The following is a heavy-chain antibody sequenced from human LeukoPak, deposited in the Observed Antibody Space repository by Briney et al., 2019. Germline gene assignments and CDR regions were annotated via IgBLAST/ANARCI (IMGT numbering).Heavy chain of an antibody. CDR1: GYSFTSYW. D-gene: IGHD1-26*01. Sequence: GESLKISCKGSGYSFTSYWIGWVRQMPGKGLEWMGIIYPGDSDTRYSPSFQGQVTISADKSISTAYLQWSSLKASDTAMYYCARPQWELGFPAYYFDYWGQGTLVTVSS. CDR3: ARPQWELGFPAYYFDY. CDR2: IYPGDSDT. V-gene: IGHV5-51*01. J-gene: IGHJ4*02.